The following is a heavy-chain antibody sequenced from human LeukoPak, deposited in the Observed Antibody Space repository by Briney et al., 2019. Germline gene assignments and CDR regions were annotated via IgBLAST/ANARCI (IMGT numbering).Heavy chain of an antibody. CDR2: INSDGSST. V-gene: IGHV3-74*01. D-gene: IGHD5-24*01. CDR3: ARKKATDYYYYYYGMDV. Sequence: GGSLRLSCAASGFTFSSYWMHWVRQAPGKGLVWVSRINSDGSSTSYADSVKGRFTISRDNAKNTLYLQMNSLRAEDTAAYYCARKKATDYYYYYYGMDVWGQGTTVTVSS. J-gene: IGHJ6*02. CDR1: GFTFSSYW.